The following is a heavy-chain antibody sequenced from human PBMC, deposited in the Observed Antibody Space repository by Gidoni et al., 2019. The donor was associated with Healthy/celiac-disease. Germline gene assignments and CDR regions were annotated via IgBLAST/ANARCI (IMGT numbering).Heavy chain of an antibody. CDR2: ISYDGSNK. CDR1: GFTFSSYG. V-gene: IGHV3-30*18. Sequence: QVQLVESGGGVVQPGRSLRLSCAASGFTFSSYGMHWVRQAPGKGLEWVAVISYDGSNKYYADSVKGRFTISRDNSKNTLYLQMNSLRAEDTAVYYCAKEGAIAARRAFDIWGQGTMVTVSS. J-gene: IGHJ3*02. CDR3: AKEGAIAARRAFDI. D-gene: IGHD2-15*01.